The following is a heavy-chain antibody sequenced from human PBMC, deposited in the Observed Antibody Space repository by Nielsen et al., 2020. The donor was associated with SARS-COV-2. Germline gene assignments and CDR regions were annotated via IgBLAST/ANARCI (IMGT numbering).Heavy chain of an antibody. J-gene: IGHJ6*02. CDR2: INPSGGSA. CDR3: ARDKWGSGETDYYGMDV. D-gene: IGHD3-10*01. CDR1: GYTFTSYY. Sequence: ASVKVSCKASGYTFTSYYMHWVRQAPGQGLEWMGIINPSGGSASYAQKFQGRVTMTRDTSTSTVYMELSSLRSEDTAVYYCARDKWGSGETDYYGMDVWGQGTTVTVSS. V-gene: IGHV1-46*01.